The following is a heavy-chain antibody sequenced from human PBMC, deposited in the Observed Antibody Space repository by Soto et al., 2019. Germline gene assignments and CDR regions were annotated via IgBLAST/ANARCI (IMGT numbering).Heavy chain of an antibody. J-gene: IGHJ4*02. CDR1: GGSLSGYY. V-gene: IGHV4-59*01. CDR2: FYSSGSP. D-gene: IGHD3-22*01. CDR3: AREFYYDSSGIGFDS. Sequence: PSETLSLTCPVSGGSLSGYYWSWIRQPPGKGLEWIGDFYSSGSPHHNPSLKNRVSISEDRSKNEFSLKLSSVTAADTAIYYCAREFYYDSSGIGFDSWGQGTLVTVSS.